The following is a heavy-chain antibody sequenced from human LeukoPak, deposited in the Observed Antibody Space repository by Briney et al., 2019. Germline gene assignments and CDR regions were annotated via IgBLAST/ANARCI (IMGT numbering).Heavy chain of an antibody. D-gene: IGHD6-13*01. Sequence: GGSLRLSCAASGFTFSDYHMAWIRQAPGKGLQWVSYISNGGDIYYADSVKGRFTISRDNAKNSLYLQMNSLRAEDTALYYCAKDIEAAGLFFDYWGQGTLVTVSS. CDR2: ISNGGDI. J-gene: IGHJ4*02. CDR1: GFTFSDYH. V-gene: IGHV3-11*04. CDR3: AKDIEAAGLFFDY.